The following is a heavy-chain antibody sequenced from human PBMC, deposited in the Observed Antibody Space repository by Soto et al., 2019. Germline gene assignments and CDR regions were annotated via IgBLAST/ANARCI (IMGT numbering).Heavy chain of an antibody. CDR2: ISYDGSNK. CDR3: AKQDSGWYYYYYGMDV. D-gene: IGHD6-19*01. J-gene: IGHJ6*02. Sequence: PGGSLRLSCAASGFTFSSYGMHWVRQAPGKGLEWVAVISYDGSNKYYADSVKGRFTISRDNSKNTLYLQMNSLRAEDMAVYYCAKQDSGWYYYYYGMDVWGQGTTVTVSS. V-gene: IGHV3-30*18. CDR1: GFTFSSYG.